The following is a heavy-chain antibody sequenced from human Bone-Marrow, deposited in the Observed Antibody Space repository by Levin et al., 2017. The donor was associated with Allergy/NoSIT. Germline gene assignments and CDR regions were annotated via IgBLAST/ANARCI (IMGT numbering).Heavy chain of an antibody. J-gene: IGHJ4*02. D-gene: IGHD6-19*01. V-gene: IGHV4-59*01. CDR1: GGSISSYY. CDR3: ARVCGGGGSGGRGNFDY. CDR2: IYDSGRP. Sequence: PSETLSLTCTVSGGSISSYYWSWVRQPPGKGLEWIGYIYDSGRPNYNPSLKSRVTISLDTSKKQFSLQLRSVTAADTAMYYCARVCGGGGSGGRGNFDYWGQGPLVTVSS.